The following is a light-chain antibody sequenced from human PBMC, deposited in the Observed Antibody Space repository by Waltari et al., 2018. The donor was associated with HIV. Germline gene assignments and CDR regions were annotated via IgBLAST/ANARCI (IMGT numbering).Light chain of an antibody. CDR2: EVN. CDR1: SRDVVSHNR. J-gene: IGLJ2*01. CDR3: SLYTGTTNVL. Sequence: QSALTQPPSVSGSPGQSVSISCTGSSRDVVSHNRVSWYQQPPGTAPKLIIHEVNNRPSGFPDRFSGSQSGNTASLTISGLQAEDEADYYCSLYTGTTNVLFGGGTKLTVL. V-gene: IGLV2-18*01.